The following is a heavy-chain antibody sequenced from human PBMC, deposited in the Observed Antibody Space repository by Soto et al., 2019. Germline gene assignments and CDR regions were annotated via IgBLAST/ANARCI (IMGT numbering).Heavy chain of an antibody. CDR1: GGSFSCYY. D-gene: IGHD3-10*01. Sequence: PSETLSLTCAVYGGSFSCYYWTWIRQPPGTGLEWIGEINHSGSTNYNPSLKSRVTISVDKSKNQFSLQLSSMTAADTAVYYCAAHSGSTYGPLDYWGQGTQVTVSS. J-gene: IGHJ4*02. V-gene: IGHV4-34*01. CDR2: INHSGST. CDR3: AAHSGSTYGPLDY.